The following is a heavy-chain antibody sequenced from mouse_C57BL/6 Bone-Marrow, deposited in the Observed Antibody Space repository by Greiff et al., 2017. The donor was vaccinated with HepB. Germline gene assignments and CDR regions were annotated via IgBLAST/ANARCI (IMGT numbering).Heavy chain of an antibody. V-gene: IGHV5-6*01. D-gene: IGHD2-3*01. J-gene: IGHJ4*01. Sequence: EVQRVESGGDLVKPGGSLKLSCAASGFTFSSYGMSWVRQTPDKRLEWVATISSGGSYTYYPDSVKGRFTISRDNAKNTLYLQMSSLKSEDTAMYYCARFDGYYAMDYWGQGTSVTVSS. CDR3: ARFDGYYAMDY. CDR2: ISSGGSYT. CDR1: GFTFSSYG.